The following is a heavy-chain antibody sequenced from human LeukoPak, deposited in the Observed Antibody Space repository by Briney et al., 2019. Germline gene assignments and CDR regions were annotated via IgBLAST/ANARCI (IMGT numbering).Heavy chain of an antibody. J-gene: IGHJ6*03. Sequence: GGSRRPSCAASGLTVSSNYMSWVRQAPGRGLEWVAAIYSGGNTYYADSVKGRFTISRDNSKNTLYLQMNSLRAEDTAVYYCARYYSNYVNYYCCYMDVWGKGTTVTVSS. CDR2: IYSGGNT. CDR1: GLTVSSNY. D-gene: IGHD4-11*01. CDR3: ARYYSNYVNYYCCYMDV. V-gene: IGHV3-53*01.